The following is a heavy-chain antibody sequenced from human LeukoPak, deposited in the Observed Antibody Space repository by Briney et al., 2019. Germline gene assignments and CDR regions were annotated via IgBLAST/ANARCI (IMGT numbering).Heavy chain of an antibody. V-gene: IGHV1-18*01. J-gene: IGHJ6*02. CDR2: ISAYNGNT. Sequence: GASVKVSCKASGYTSTSYGISWVRQAPGQGLEWMGWISAYNGNTNYAQKLQGRVTMTTDTSTSTAYMELRSLRSDDTAVYYCATSPPGIDYYYGMDVWGQGTTVTVSS. CDR3: ATSPPGIDYYYGMDV. D-gene: IGHD1-1*01. CDR1: GYTSTSYG.